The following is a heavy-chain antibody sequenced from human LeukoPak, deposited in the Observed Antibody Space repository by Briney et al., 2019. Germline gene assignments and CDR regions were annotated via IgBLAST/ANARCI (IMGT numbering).Heavy chain of an antibody. CDR3: AKNYGDSNWFDP. J-gene: IGHJ5*02. CDR2: TYYRSNWFN. Sequence: QTLSLTCAISGDSVSSNSAAWNWIRQSPSRGLEWLGRTYYRSNWFNDFALSVKSRITINPDTSKNQFSLQLNSVTPEDTAVYYCAKNYGDSNWFDPWGQGTVVPVSS. V-gene: IGHV6-1*01. D-gene: IGHD4-17*01. CDR1: GDSVSSNSAA.